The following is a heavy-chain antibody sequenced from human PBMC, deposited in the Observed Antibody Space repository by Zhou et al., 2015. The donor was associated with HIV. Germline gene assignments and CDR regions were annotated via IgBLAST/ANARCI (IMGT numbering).Heavy chain of an antibody. CDR1: GGTFGSSL. CDR3: ARGNSPPGAAAPALRVWDV. D-gene: IGHD6-13*01. Sequence: QVRVVQSGAEVKEPGSSVRISCQSSGGTFGSSLINWVRQAPGQGLEWLGGILPLAGRAEYGRGSLGRVTITAKSSTSTAYMELSGLRSEDTAVYYCARGNSPPGAAAPALRVWDVWGQGTTVTVSS. J-gene: IGHJ6*02. CDR2: ILPLAGRA. V-gene: IGHV1-69*01.